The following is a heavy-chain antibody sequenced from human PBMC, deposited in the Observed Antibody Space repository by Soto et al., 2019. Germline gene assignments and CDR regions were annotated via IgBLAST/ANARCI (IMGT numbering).Heavy chain of an antibody. V-gene: IGHV4-59*01. D-gene: IGHD2-2*01. CDR3: AKWQCTSSNCRTLDP. CDR2: IYYSGST. Sequence: QVQLQASGPGLVKPSETLSLICTVSGGSISGYYWSWIRQPPGKGLEYIGHIYYSGSTVYNPSLKRRVPISVDTSKNQFSLKVSAVTAADTAAYCCAKWQCTSSNCRTLDPWGQGALVTGSS. CDR1: GGSISGYY. J-gene: IGHJ5*02.